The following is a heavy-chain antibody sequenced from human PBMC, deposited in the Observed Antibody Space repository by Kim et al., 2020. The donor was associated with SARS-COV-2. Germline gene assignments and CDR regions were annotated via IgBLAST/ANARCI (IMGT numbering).Heavy chain of an antibody. CDR2: IIPIFGTA. Sequence: SVKVSCKASGGTFSSYAISWVRQAPGQGLEWMGGIIPIFGTANYAQKFQGRVTITADESTSTAYMELSSLRSEDTAVYYCARELYSSGWYRYYYYYGMDVWGQGTTVTVSS. CDR1: GGTFSSYA. CDR3: ARELYSSGWYRYYYYYGMDV. V-gene: IGHV1-69*13. D-gene: IGHD6-19*01. J-gene: IGHJ6*02.